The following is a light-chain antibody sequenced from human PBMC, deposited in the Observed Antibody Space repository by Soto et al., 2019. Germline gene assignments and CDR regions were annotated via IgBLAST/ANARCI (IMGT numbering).Light chain of an antibody. CDR3: KSSAGSNTYV. CDR2: EVV. Sequence: QSALTQPPSASGSPGQSVTISCTGTKRDIGVYDFVSWYQHHPGKAPRLIIYEVVQRPSGVPDRFSGSKSGNTASLTVSGLQAADEADYFCKSSAGSNTYVFGSGTKVTVL. J-gene: IGLJ1*01. V-gene: IGLV2-8*01. CDR1: KRDIGVYDF.